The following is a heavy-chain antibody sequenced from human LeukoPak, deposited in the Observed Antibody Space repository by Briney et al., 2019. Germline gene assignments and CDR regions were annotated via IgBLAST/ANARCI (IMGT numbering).Heavy chain of an antibody. Sequence: GGSLRLSCAASGFTFSSYAMSWVRQAPGKGLEWVANIKQDGSEKYYVDSVKGRFTISRDNAKNSLYLQMNSLRAEDTAVYYCARADMGSGFTYYYYYMDVWGKGTTVTVSS. V-gene: IGHV3-7*01. J-gene: IGHJ6*03. CDR3: ARADMGSGFTYYYYYMDV. D-gene: IGHD3-9*01. CDR2: IKQDGSEK. CDR1: GFTFSSYA.